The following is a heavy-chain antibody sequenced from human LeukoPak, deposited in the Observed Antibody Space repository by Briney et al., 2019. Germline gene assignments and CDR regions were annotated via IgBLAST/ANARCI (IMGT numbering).Heavy chain of an antibody. J-gene: IGHJ4*02. CDR3: ARVLSAGVVVAAASDD. CDR1: GFTFSSSW. D-gene: IGHD2-15*01. Sequence: GGSLRLSCAASGFTFSSSWMSWVRQAPGKGLEWVANIKQDGSEKNYVDSVKGRFTISRDKAKNPLDLQMNSLTAEDTAVYYCARVLSAGVVVAAASDDWGQGTLGTLSS. V-gene: IGHV3-7*01. CDR2: IKQDGSEK.